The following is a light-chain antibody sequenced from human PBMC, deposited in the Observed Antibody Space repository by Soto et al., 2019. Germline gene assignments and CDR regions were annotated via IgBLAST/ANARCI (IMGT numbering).Light chain of an antibody. V-gene: IGKV1-5*03. CDR1: QTVSRW. Sequence: DIQMTQSPSTLSASVGDRVTITCRASQTVSRWLAWYRQKPGKAPQLLIEKASTLESGVPSRFSGSGSGTDFTLTINSLQPEDDATNYCKQFHRFPITFGQGARLEI. CDR3: KQFHRFPIT. CDR2: KAS. J-gene: IGKJ5*01.